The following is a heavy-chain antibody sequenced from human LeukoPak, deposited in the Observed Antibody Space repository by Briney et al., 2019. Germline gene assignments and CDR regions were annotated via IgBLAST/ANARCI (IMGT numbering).Heavy chain of an antibody. D-gene: IGHD6-13*01. CDR1: GFTFDDYA. CDR2: IGWNSGSI. V-gene: IGHV3-9*01. CDR3: AKGGCPAEQPPTGYMDV. Sequence: GGSLRLSCAASGFTFDDYAMHWVRQAPGKGLEWVSGIGWNSGSIGYADSVKGRFTISRDNAKNSLYLQMNSLRAEDTAVYYCAKGGCPAEQPPTGYMDVWGKGTTVTISS. J-gene: IGHJ6*03.